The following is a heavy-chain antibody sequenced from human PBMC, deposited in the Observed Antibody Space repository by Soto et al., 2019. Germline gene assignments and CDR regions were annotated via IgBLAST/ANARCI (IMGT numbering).Heavy chain of an antibody. Sequence: WGSLRLSCAASGFTFVNAWMIFFRHAPLKWREWVGRIKSKTDGGTTDYAAPVKGRFTISRDDSKNTLYLQMNSLKTEDTAVYYCTTGYSSGWPYYYYYGMDVWGQGTTVTVSS. CDR2: IKSKTDGGTT. J-gene: IGHJ6*02. CDR1: GFTFVNAW. CDR3: TTGYSSGWPYYYYYGMDV. D-gene: IGHD6-19*01. V-gene: IGHV3-15*01.